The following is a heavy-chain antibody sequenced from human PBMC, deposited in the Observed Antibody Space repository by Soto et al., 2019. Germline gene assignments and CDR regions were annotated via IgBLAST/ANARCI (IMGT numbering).Heavy chain of an antibody. CDR2: ISYDGSNK. CDR3: AKGTHYYDHSSYFDY. V-gene: IGHV3-30*18. D-gene: IGHD3-22*01. J-gene: IGHJ4*02. CDR1: GFTFSSYG. Sequence: PWGSLRLSCAASGFTFSSYGMHWVRQAPGKGLEWVAVISYDGSNKYYADSVKGRFTISRDNSKNTLYLQMNSLRAEDTAVYYCAKGTHYYDHSSYFDYWGQGTLVTVSS.